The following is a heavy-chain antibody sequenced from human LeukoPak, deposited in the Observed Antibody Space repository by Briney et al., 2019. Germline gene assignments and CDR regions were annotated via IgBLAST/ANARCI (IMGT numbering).Heavy chain of an antibody. D-gene: IGHD5-12*01. Sequence: PGGSLRLSCASSGFTFSSYAMSWVRQAPGKGLELISAISGSGVSTYYADSGKCRFTISRDNAKNTLYLQMTSLKAEDTAVYDCATGYSGYDLGDAFDIWGQGTMVTASS. V-gene: IGHV3-23*01. CDR3: ATGYSGYDLGDAFDI. CDR2: ISGSGVST. CDR1: GFTFSSYA. J-gene: IGHJ3*02.